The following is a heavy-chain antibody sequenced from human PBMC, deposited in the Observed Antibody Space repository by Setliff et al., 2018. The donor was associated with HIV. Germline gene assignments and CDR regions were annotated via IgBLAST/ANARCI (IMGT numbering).Heavy chain of an antibody. CDR2: INPNSGGT. Sequence: ASVKVSCKASGGTFRSKGISWVRQAPGQGLEWMGRINPNSGGTNYAQKFQGRVTMTRDTSISTAYMELSRLRSDDTAVYYCARSTTADWGQGTMVTVSS. CDR3: ARSTTAD. CDR1: GGTFRSKG. J-gene: IGHJ4*02. D-gene: IGHD4-17*01. V-gene: IGHV1-2*06.